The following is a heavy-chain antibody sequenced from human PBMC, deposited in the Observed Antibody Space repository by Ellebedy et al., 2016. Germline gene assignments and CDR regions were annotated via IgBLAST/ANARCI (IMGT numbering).Heavy chain of an antibody. Sequence: ASVKVSCKTSGYTFTRYAIHWVRQPPGQRLEWMGWINGGNGKTKYSEKFQDRVTITGDTPASTAYMELSRLTSEDTAVYYCARGSAEGRAFDYWGQGTLVTVSS. CDR3: ARGSAEGRAFDY. J-gene: IGHJ4*02. D-gene: IGHD3-10*01. V-gene: IGHV1-3*01. CDR1: GYTFTRYA. CDR2: INGGNGKT.